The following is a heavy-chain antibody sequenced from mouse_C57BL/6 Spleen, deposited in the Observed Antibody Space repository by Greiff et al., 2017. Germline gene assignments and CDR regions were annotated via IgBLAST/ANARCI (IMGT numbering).Heavy chain of an antibody. J-gene: IGHJ1*03. D-gene: IGHD1-1*01. Sequence: VKLQESGAELARPGASVKLSCKASGYTFTSYGISWVKQRTGQGLEWIGEIYPRSGNTYYNEKFKGKATLTADKSSSPAYMELRSLTSEDSAVYFCARFEYYGSSYDWYFDVWGTGTTVTVSS. V-gene: IGHV1-81*01. CDR2: IYPRSGNT. CDR1: GYTFTSYG. CDR3: ARFEYYGSSYDWYFDV.